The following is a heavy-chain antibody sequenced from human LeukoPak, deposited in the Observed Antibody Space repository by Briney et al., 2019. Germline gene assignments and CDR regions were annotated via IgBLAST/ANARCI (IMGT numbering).Heavy chain of an antibody. V-gene: IGHV3-48*01. CDR2: ISTGSSTT. CDR3: AKTMMGIAVAGPIDY. CDR1: EFAFSTYN. Sequence: PGGSLRLSCAASEFAFSTYNMNWVRQAPGKGLEWVSYISTGSSTTYYADSVKGRFTISRDNVENSLYLQMNSLRAEDTAVYYCAKTMMGIAVAGPIDYWGQGTLVTVSS. D-gene: IGHD6-19*01. J-gene: IGHJ4*02.